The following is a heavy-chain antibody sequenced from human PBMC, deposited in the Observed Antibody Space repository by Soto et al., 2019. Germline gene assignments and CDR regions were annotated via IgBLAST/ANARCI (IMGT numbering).Heavy chain of an antibody. CDR2: ISAYSGNT. D-gene: IGHD3-16*02. Sequence: ASVRAYCNTSGYTFTSSGITGVRNSDGQGLEWMGGISAYSGNTNYGQKLQGRVTMTTATSASTAYVQVRSRRSDDAAVYYCATNPLGELSHDAFDTWGQGTMVTVSS. V-gene: IGHV1-18*01. CDR3: ATNPLGELSHDAFDT. CDR1: GYTFTSSG. J-gene: IGHJ3*02.